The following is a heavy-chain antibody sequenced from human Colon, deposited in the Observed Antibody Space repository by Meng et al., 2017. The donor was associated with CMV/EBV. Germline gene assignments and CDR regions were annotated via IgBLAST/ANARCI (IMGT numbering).Heavy chain of an antibody. Sequence: EIKLVEFGVGLFQPGGSLRLSCAASGFTVNTYFMSWVRQAPGKGLEWVSIIYPDGRPFYADSVQGRFTISTDNSKNTLYLQMNSLRAEDTATYYCAKDEVPNNIDYWGQGTLVTVSS. CDR2: IYPDGRP. D-gene: IGHD1/OR15-1a*01. J-gene: IGHJ4*02. CDR1: GFTVNTYF. CDR3: AKDEVPNNIDY. V-gene: IGHV3-53*01.